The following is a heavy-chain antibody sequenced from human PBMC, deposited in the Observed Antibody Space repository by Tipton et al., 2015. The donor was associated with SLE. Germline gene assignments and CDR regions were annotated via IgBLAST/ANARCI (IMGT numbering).Heavy chain of an antibody. J-gene: IGHJ6*02. CDR2: ISSSSSTI. V-gene: IGHV3-48*03. CDR3: ARDQVWYGVTGMDV. D-gene: IGHD4-17*01. CDR1: GFTFSSYE. Sequence: SLRLSCAAAGFTFSSYEMNWVRQAPGKGLEWVSYISSSSSTIYYADSVKGRFTISRDNAKNSLYLQMNSLRAEDTAVYYCARDQVWYGVTGMDVWGQGTTVTVSS.